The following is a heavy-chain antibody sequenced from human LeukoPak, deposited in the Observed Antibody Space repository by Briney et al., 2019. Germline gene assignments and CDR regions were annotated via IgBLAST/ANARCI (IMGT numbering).Heavy chain of an antibody. Sequence: ASVKVSCKASGYTFTCYYMHWVRQAPGQGLEWMGWINPNSGGTNYAQKFQGRVTMTRDTSISTAYMELSRLRSDDTAVYYCARGYSGSYPYYFDYWGQGTLVTVSS. V-gene: IGHV1-2*02. J-gene: IGHJ4*02. CDR3: ARGYSGSYPYYFDY. CDR1: GYTFTCYY. CDR2: INPNSGGT. D-gene: IGHD1-26*01.